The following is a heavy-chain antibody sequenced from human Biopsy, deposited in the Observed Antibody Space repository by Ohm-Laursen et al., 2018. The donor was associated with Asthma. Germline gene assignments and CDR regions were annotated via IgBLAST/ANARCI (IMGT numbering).Heavy chain of an antibody. J-gene: IGHJ4*02. D-gene: IGHD2-15*01. V-gene: IGHV3-48*02. CDR1: GFTFSSYC. Sequence: SLRLSCSAFGFTFSSYCMNWVRQAPGKGLEWLSYINNSSSIIYYADSVKGRFTISRDNAKNSLFLQMNSLRDEDTAVYYCARGYCRDDACYSPPDYWGQGTLVTVSS. CDR3: ARGYCRDDACYSPPDY. CDR2: INNSSSII.